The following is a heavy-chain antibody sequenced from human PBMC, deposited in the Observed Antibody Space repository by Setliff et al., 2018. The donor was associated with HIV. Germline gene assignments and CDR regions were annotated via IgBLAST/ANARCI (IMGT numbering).Heavy chain of an antibody. J-gene: IGHJ4*02. D-gene: IGHD4-4*01. V-gene: IGHV4-34*01. CDR1: GGPLSGHY. CDR3: VTYSSWSSRLNF. Sequence: SETLSLTCAVYGGPLSGHYWGWIRQPPGQGLEWIGETSPSGETNYNPSLKSRVTISVDTSKNQFSLKLTSVTAADTAVYYCVTYSSWSSRLNFWGPGMLVTVSS. CDR2: TSPSGET.